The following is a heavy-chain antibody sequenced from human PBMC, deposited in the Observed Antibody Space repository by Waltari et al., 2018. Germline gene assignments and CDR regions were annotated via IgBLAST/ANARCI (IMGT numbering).Heavy chain of an antibody. CDR2: ITHSGST. J-gene: IGHJ4*02. V-gene: IGHV4-34*01. CDR1: GGSFNFYY. Sequence: QVLLQQWGAGLLKPSETLSLTCAVYGGSFNFYYWSWIRQPPGEGLAWIGEITHSGSTNYNPSLKMRVSISVDTPNNQFSLKLTSVTAADTDAYYCARRGYCGIDCYSNYFDFWGQGTLVTVSS. CDR3: ARRGYCGIDCYSNYFDF. D-gene: IGHD2-21*01.